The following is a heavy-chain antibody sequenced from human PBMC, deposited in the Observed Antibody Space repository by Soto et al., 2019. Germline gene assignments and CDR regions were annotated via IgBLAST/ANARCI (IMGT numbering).Heavy chain of an antibody. J-gene: IGHJ5*02. V-gene: IGHV4-59*01. CDR3: AGGRGRGPKLGP. CDR2: NYNSGNT. Sequence: ETHSLSSTSADSSTSSDNWRWIQQPPRKRLERIGNNYNSGNTNXAHTLKSRVXISVDTSINPVXLKLSXLSSADTAVYYWAGGRGRGPKLGPWGPGTLVTVPS. D-gene: IGHD3-10*01. CDR1: DSSTSSDN.